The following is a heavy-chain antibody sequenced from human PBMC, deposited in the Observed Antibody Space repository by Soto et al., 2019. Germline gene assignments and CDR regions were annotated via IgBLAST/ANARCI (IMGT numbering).Heavy chain of an antibody. D-gene: IGHD6-19*01. Sequence: QVQLQESGPGLVKPSGTLSLACAVSGDSISSSYWWSRVRQPPGKGLEWIGEISHSGSTTYNPSLKSRVTISLDKSENQFSLRLTSVTAADTAVYYCARSRGWYMLDYWGQGTLVTVSS. CDR1: GDSISSSYW. CDR2: ISHSGST. J-gene: IGHJ4*02. CDR3: ARSRGWYMLDY. V-gene: IGHV4-4*02.